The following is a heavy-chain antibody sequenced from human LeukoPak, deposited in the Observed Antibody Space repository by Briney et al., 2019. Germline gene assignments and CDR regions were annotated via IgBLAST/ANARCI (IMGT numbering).Heavy chain of an antibody. V-gene: IGHV4-4*07. D-gene: IGHD4-17*01. J-gene: IGHJ4*02. Sequence: SETLSLTCTVSGGSISRYYWSWIRQPAGKGLEWIGRIYGSGSTNCNPSLKSRVTMSTDTSKNQFSLNLRSVTAADTAVYYCATGEGYGDYLPFHSWGQGTLVTVSS. CDR2: IYGSGST. CDR3: ATGEGYGDYLPFHS. CDR1: GGSISRYY.